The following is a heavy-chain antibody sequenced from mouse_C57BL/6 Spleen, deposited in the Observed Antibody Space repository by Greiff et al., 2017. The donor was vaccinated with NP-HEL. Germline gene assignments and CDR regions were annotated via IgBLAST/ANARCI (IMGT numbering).Heavy chain of an antibody. CDR2: IDPETGGT. J-gene: IGHJ2*01. CDR3: TRHDGPDY. V-gene: IGHV1-15*01. CDR1: GYTFTDYE. D-gene: IGHD2-3*01. Sequence: QVHVKQSGAELVRPGASVTLSCKASGYTFTDYEMHWVKQTPVHGLEWIGAIDPETGGTAYNQKFKGKAILTADKSSSTAYMELRSLTSEDSAVYYCTRHDGPDYWGQGTTLTVSS.